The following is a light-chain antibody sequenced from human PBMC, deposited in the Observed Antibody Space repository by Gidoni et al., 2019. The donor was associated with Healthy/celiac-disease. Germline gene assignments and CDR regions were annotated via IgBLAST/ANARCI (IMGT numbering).Light chain of an antibody. CDR2: DAS. V-gene: IGKV3-11*01. J-gene: IGKJ4*01. CDR3: QQRSNWPT. Sequence: EIVSTQSPATLSLSPRERATLSCRASQSVSSYLAWYQQKPGQAPRLLIYDASNRATGIPARFSGSGSGTDFTLTISSLEPEDFAVYYCQQRSNWPTFGGGTKVEIK. CDR1: QSVSSY.